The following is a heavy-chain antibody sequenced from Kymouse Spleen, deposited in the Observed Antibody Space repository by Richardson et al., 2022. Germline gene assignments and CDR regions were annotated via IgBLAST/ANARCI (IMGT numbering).Heavy chain of an antibody. CDR2: INHSGST. V-gene: IGHV4-34*01. CDR1: GGSFSGYY. D-gene: IGHD3-10*01. J-gene: IGHJ5*02. Sequence: QVQLQQWGAGLLKPSETLSLTCAVYGGSFSGYYWSWIRQPPGKGLEWIGEINHSGSTNYNPSLKSRVTISVDTSKNQFSLKLSSVTAADTAVYYCARCVGSGSYYNWFDPWGQGTLVTVSS. CDR3: ARCVGSGSYYNWFDP.